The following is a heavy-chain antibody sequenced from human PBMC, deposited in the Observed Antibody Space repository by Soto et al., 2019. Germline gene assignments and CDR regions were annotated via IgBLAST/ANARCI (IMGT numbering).Heavy chain of an antibody. V-gene: IGHV3-23*01. CDR1: GFTFSSYA. D-gene: IGHD2-15*01. Sequence: EVQLLESGGGLVQPGGSLRLSCVASGFTFSSYAMSWVRQAPGKGLEWVSSISGSGGSTYYADSVRGRFTISRDNSKNTLYLQMNSLRAEDTAVYYCAEDPSWGYCSGDSCYYWGQGTLVTVSS. J-gene: IGHJ4*02. CDR3: AEDPSWGYCSGDSCYY. CDR2: ISGSGGST.